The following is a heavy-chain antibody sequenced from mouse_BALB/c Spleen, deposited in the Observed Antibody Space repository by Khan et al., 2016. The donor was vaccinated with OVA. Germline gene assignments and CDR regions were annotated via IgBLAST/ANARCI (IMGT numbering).Heavy chain of an antibody. Sequence: VQLQESGPGLAAPSQSLSITCTISGFSLTNYGVHWVRQPPGKGLEWLAVIWSDGSTTYNSALKSRLTITKHNSQSQVFLKMNSLQTDDTAIYFCARQPYYHYNIMDYWGQGTSVTVSS. CDR3: ARQPYYHYNIMDY. CDR1: GFSLTNYG. CDR2: IWSDGST. J-gene: IGHJ4*01. D-gene: IGHD2-10*01. V-gene: IGHV2-6-1*01.